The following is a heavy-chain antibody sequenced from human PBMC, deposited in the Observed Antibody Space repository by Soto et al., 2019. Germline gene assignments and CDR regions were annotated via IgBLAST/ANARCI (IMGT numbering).Heavy chain of an antibody. CDR2: IIPIFGTA. D-gene: IGHD6-13*01. CDR3: AQQQLSFQDHTYYSYGMDV. CDR1: GGTFSSYA. Sequence: SVKVSCKASGGTFSSYAISWVRQAPGQGLEWMGGIIPIFGTANYAQKFQGRVTITADESTSTAYMELSSLRSEDTAVYYCAQQQLSFQDHTYYSYGMDVWGQGTTGTVSS. V-gene: IGHV1-69*13. J-gene: IGHJ6*02.